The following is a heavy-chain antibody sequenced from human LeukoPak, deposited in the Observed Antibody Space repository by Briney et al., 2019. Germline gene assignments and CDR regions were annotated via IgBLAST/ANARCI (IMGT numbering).Heavy chain of an antibody. D-gene: IGHD3-3*01. Sequence: SGPALVKPTQTLTLTCTFSGFSLSSRAVGVGWIRQPPGKALEWLALIYWNDDKRYSPSLKSRLTITKDTSKTQVVLTMTNMDPVDTATYYCAHSQSPDYDFLSGYYLGHFDYWGQGTLVTVSS. CDR2: IYWNDDK. J-gene: IGHJ4*02. V-gene: IGHV2-5*01. CDR1: GFSLSSRAVG. CDR3: AHSQSPDYDFLSGYYLGHFDY.